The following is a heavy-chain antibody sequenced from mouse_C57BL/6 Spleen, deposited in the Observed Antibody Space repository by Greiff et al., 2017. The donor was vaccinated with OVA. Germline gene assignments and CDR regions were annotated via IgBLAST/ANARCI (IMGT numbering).Heavy chain of an antibody. CDR1: GFTFSDYG. D-gene: IGHD2-4*01. Sequence: DVKLVESGGGLVKPGGSLKLSCAASGFTFSDYGMHWVRQAPEKGLEWVAYISSGSSTIYYAATVKGRFTISRDNAKNTLFLQMTSLRSEDTAMYYCARRYDYDGAWFAYWGQGTLVTVSA. CDR2: ISSGSSTI. CDR3: ARRYDYDGAWFAY. V-gene: IGHV5-17*01. J-gene: IGHJ3*01.